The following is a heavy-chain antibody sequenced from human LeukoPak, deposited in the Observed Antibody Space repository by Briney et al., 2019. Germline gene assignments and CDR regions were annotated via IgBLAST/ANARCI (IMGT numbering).Heavy chain of an antibody. V-gene: IGHV3-30*04. CDR1: GFTFSSYA. D-gene: IGHD3-16*01. Sequence: GGSLRLSCAASGFTFSSYAMHWGRQAPGKGLEWVAVISYDGSNKYYADSVKGRFTISRDNSKNTLYRQMNSLRAEDTAVYYCARDPAFVLLGGPYYFDYWGQGTLVTVSS. CDR3: ARDPAFVLLGGPYYFDY. CDR2: ISYDGSNK. J-gene: IGHJ4*02.